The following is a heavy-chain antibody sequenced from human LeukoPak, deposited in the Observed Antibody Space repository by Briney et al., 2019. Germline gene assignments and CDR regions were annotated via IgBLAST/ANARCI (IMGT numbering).Heavy chain of an antibody. D-gene: IGHD5-18*01. CDR3: ATGRIQLWISYYFDY. CDR1: GYTLTELS. Sequence: ASVKVSCKVSGYTLTELSMHWVRQAHGKGLEWMGGFDPEDGETIYAQKFQGRVTMTEDTSTDTAYMELSSLRSEDTAVYYCATGRIQLWISYYFDYWGQGTLVTVSS. V-gene: IGHV1-24*01. CDR2: FDPEDGET. J-gene: IGHJ4*02.